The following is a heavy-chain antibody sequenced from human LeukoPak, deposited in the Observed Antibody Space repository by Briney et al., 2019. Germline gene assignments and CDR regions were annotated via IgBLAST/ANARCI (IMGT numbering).Heavy chain of an antibody. D-gene: IGHD1-26*01. J-gene: IGHJ6*03. CDR1: GFTFSSYE. CDR2: ISSSGSTI. CDR3: AKGRGWEASYYYYYMDV. V-gene: IGHV3-48*03. Sequence: QTGGSLRLSCAASGFTFSSYEMNWVRQAPGKRLEWVSYISSSGSTIYYADSVKGRFTISRDNSKNTLYLQMNSLRAEDTAVYYCAKGRGWEASYYYYYMDVWGKGTTVTISS.